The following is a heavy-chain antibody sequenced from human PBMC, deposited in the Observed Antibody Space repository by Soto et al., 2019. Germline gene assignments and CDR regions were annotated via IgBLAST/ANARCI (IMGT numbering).Heavy chain of an antibody. CDR2: INAGNGNT. CDR3: AKSRRACCFVSCYYLYAMVV. J-gene: IGHJ6*02. Sequence: ASVKVSCKASGYTFTSYAMHWVRQAPGQRLEWMGWINAGNGNTKYSQKFQGRVTMTRDTSTSTVYMELSSLRSEDTAMYYCAKSRRACCFVSCYYLYAMVVWCQGTTVTVFS. D-gene: IGHD2-2*01. CDR1: GYTFTSYA. V-gene: IGHV1-3*01.